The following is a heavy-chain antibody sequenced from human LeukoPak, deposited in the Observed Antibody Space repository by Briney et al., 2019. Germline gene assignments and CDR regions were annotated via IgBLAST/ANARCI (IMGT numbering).Heavy chain of an antibody. CDR2: IYYSGST. V-gene: IGHV4-59*08. J-gene: IGHJ4*02. Sequence: SETLSLTCTVSGGSISTYYWSWVRQPPGKGLEWIGYIYYSGSTNYNPSLKSRITISVDTSKNQFSLKLNSVTAADTAVYYCARVHDYGAYGTPGYFDYWGQGTLVTVSS. D-gene: IGHD4-17*01. CDR1: GGSISTYY. CDR3: ARVHDYGAYGTPGYFDY.